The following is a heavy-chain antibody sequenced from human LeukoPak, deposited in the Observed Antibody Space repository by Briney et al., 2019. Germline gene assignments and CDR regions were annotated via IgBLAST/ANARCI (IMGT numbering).Heavy chain of an antibody. CDR3: AKDNNGAAAGIIPGAFDI. J-gene: IGHJ3*02. CDR2: VNPTGGST. D-gene: IGHD6-13*01. V-gene: IGHV1-46*01. CDR1: GYTFSNYY. Sequence: ASVKVSCKASGYTFSNYYMHWLRQAPGQELEWMAIVNPTGGSTTYAHNFQGRVTMTRDLYTSTVYMELSSLRAEDTAVYYCAKDNNGAAAGIIPGAFDIWGQGTMVTVSS.